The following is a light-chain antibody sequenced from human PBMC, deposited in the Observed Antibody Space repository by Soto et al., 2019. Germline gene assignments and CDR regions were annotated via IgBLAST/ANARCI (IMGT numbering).Light chain of an antibody. Sequence: QSAVTQPASVSGSPGQSITISCTGTSSDVGGYNYVSWYQQHPGKAPKLMIYEVSYRPSGVSNRFSGSKSGNTASLTISGRQAEDEADYYCSSYTSSSTQVFGTGTKVTVL. V-gene: IGLV2-14*01. CDR1: SSDVGGYNY. J-gene: IGLJ1*01. CDR2: EVS. CDR3: SSYTSSSTQV.